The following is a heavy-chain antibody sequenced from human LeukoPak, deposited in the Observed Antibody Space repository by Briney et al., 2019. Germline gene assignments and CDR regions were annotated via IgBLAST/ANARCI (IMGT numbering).Heavy chain of an antibody. Sequence: GESLKISCKGSGYSFTSYWIGWVRQMPGKGLEWMGIIYPGGSDTRYSPSFQGQVTISADKSISTAYLQWSSLKASDTAMYYCARRLFSPPLYYDFWSGYYTGGAFDIWGQGTMVTVSS. J-gene: IGHJ3*02. CDR2: IYPGGSDT. CDR3: ARRLFSPPLYYDFWSGYYTGGAFDI. D-gene: IGHD3-3*01. CDR1: GYSFTSYW. V-gene: IGHV5-51*01.